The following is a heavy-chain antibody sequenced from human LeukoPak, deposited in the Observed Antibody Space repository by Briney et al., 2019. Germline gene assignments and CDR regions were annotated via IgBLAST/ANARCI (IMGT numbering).Heavy chain of an antibody. CDR3: ARGITMIVVVNQYNWFDP. Sequence: GGSLRLSCAASGFTFSDYYMSWIRQAPGKGLKWVSYISSSGSTIYYADSVKGRFTISRDNAKNSLYLQMNSLRAEDTAVYYCARGITMIVVVNQYNWFDPWGQGTLVTVSS. CDR1: GFTFSDYY. J-gene: IGHJ5*02. V-gene: IGHV3-11*01. D-gene: IGHD3-22*01. CDR2: ISSSGSTI.